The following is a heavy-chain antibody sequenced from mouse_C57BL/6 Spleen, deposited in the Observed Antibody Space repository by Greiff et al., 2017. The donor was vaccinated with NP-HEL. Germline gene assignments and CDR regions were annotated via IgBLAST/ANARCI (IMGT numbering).Heavy chain of an antibody. CDR1: GYTFTSYG. Sequence: QVQLQQSGAELARPGASVKLSCKASGYTFTSYGISWVKQRTGQGLEWIGEIYPRSGNTYYNEKFKGKATLTADKSSSTAYMELRSLTSEDSAVYFCARWVLRDYAMDYWGQGTSVTVSS. CDR2: IYPRSGNT. CDR3: ARWVLRDYAMDY. V-gene: IGHV1-81*01. J-gene: IGHJ4*01. D-gene: IGHD1-1*01.